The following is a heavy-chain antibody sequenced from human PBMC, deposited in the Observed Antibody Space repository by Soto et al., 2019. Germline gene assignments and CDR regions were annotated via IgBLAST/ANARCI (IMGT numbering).Heavy chain of an antibody. CDR1: SGSLSVTNVF. CDR2: VDYSGTA. J-gene: IGHJ4*02. D-gene: IGHD1-20*01. Sequence: SENPSLTCTVSSGSLSVTNVFWGWVRQPPGKGLEWIGNVDYSGTAYFSPSLATRVTFHVDTSKNQFSLTLYSVTAADTAVYYCARITGRHLAYWGQVILVTVS. CDR3: ARITGRHLAY. V-gene: IGHV4-39*01.